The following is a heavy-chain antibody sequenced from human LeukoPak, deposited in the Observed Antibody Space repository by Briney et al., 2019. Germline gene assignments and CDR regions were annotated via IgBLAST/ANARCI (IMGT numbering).Heavy chain of an antibody. J-gene: IGHJ4*02. V-gene: IGHV4-39*07. D-gene: IGHD4-17*01. CDR2: IYYSGST. CDR3: ARLSTVTTSFDY. CDR1: GGSISSSSYY. Sequence: PSETLSFTCTVSGGSISSSSYYWAWIRQPPGKGLEWIGSIYYSGSTYYNPSLKSRVTISVDASKNQFSLKLSSVTAADTAVYFCARLSTVTTSFDYWGQGTLVTVSS.